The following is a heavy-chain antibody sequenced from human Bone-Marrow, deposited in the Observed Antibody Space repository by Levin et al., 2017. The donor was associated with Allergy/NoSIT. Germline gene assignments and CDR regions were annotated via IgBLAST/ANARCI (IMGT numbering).Heavy chain of an antibody. CDR1: GFPYTAYY. D-gene: IGHD2/OR15-2a*01. CDR2: INPVTSDT. J-gene: IGHJ4*02. V-gene: IGHV1-2*02. CDR3: ARANVWVREKEDYFFDL. Sequence: GESLKISCKASGFPYTAYYMHWVRQAPGQGLEWMGWINPVTSDTLYGEKFQGRVTMTRDTSLGTDYLELTRLTSDDTAVYFCARANVWVREKEDYFFDLWGQGTLVTVSA.